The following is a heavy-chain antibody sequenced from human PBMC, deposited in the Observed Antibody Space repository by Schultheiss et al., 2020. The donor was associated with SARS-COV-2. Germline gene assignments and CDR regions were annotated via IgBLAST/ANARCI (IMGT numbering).Heavy chain of an antibody. CDR1: GGSISSSSYY. J-gene: IGHJ4*02. V-gene: IGHV4-61*05. CDR2: IYYSGST. Sequence: SQTLSLTCTVSGGSISSSSYYWGWIRQPPGKGLEWIGYIYYSGSTNYNPSLKSRVTISVDTSKNQFSLKLSSVTAADTAVYYCASGGWGYWGQGTLVTVSS. D-gene: IGHD7-27*01. CDR3: ASGGWGY.